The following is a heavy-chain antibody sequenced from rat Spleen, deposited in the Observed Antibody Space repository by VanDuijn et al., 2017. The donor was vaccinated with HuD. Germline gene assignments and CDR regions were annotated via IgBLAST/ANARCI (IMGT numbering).Heavy chain of an antibody. D-gene: IGHD1-1*01. CDR2: INPDGSGS. Sequence: EVQLVESGGGLVQPGSPLKLSCAASGFTFSNNWLNWIRQAPGKGLEWVASINPDGSGSYYSDIVKGRFVISKDNAKNTRYLQMNNLKSEDTAVYYCASGGSGGLNWFAYWGQGTQVTVSS. CDR1: GFTFSNNW. V-gene: IGHV5-35*01. CDR3: ASGGSGGLNWFAY. J-gene: IGHJ3*01.